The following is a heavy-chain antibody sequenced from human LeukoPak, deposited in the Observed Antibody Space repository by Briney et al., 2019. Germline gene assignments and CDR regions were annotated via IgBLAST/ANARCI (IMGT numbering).Heavy chain of an antibody. V-gene: IGHV3-21*01. CDR2: FSSSSSYI. J-gene: IGHJ6*03. D-gene: IGHD3-3*01. CDR1: GFTFTNYG. Sequence: GGSLRLSCAAPGFTFTNYGINWVCQAPGKGLGWVSSFSSSSSYIYYADSVKGRFTISRDNAKNSLYLQMKSLRAEDTAVYYCARAAIKNYDFWSGYNERNKNSYYMDVWGKGNTVTVSS. CDR3: ARAAIKNYDFWSGYNERNKNSYYMDV.